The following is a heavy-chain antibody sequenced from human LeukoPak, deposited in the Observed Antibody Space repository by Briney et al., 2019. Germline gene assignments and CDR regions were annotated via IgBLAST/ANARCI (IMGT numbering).Heavy chain of an antibody. J-gene: IGHJ5*02. CDR1: GYTSTSFW. CDR2: INPSDGST. CDR3: ARAPRDSSTMLDR. Sequence: ASVKVSCKASGYTSTSFWIQWVRQAPGQGLEWMGLINPSDGSTTYTHRFQGRVTVTRDTSTSTVYMDLSSLRSEDTAVYYCARAPRDSSTMLDRWGQGTLVTVSS. D-gene: IGHD6-13*01. V-gene: IGHV1-46*01.